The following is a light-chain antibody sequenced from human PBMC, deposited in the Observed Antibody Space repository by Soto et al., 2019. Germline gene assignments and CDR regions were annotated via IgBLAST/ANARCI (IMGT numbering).Light chain of an antibody. CDR1: QSIASN. J-gene: IGKJ1*01. V-gene: IGKV3-20*01. CDR2: GAS. CDR3: QQYGSSSWT. Sequence: MPSPSTLSVPPGESAPLSCRASQSIASNLAWYQQRPGQAPRLLIYGASSRATGIPDRFSGSGSGTDFTLTISRLEAEDFAVYYCQQYGSSSWTFGQGTKVDIK.